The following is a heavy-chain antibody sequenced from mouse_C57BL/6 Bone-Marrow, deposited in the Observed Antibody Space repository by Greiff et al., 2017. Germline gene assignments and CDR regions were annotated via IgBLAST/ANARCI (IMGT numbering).Heavy chain of an antibody. CDR2: SRNKANDYTT. CDR3: ARDGGTAQAPYYAMDY. D-gene: IGHD3-2*02. V-gene: IGHV7-1*01. Sequence: EVKLVESGGGLVQSGRSLRLSCATSGFTFSDFYMEWVRQAPGKGLEWIAASRNKANDYTTEYSASVQGRFIVSRDTSQSILYLQMNALRAEDTAIYYCARDGGTAQAPYYAMDYWGQGTSVTVSS. J-gene: IGHJ4*01. CDR1: GFTFSDFY.